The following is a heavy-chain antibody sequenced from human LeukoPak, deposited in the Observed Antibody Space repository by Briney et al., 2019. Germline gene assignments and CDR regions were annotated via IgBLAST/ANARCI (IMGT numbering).Heavy chain of an antibody. CDR3: ARDVMVRGVTFDY. CDR2: ISSSGSTI. D-gene: IGHD3-10*01. Sequence: GGSLRLSCAASGFTFSSYEMNWVRQAPGKGLEWVSYISSSGSTIYYADSVKGRFTISRDNAKNSLYLQMNSLRAEDTAVYYCARDVMVRGVTFDYWGQGTLVTVSS. CDR1: GFTFSSYE. J-gene: IGHJ4*02. V-gene: IGHV3-48*03.